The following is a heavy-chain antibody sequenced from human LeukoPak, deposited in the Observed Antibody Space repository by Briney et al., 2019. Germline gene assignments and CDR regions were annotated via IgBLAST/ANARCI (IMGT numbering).Heavy chain of an antibody. Sequence: PSETLSLTCSVSGDSISSSNYYWGWIRQPPGKGLEWIGSMSYSGSTYYNPSLKSRVTISVDTSKNHFSLKMSSVTAADTAVYYCGRTLDRSAYSPLTYWGQGTLVTASS. V-gene: IGHV4-39*07. CDR3: GRTLDRSAYSPLTY. CDR1: GDSISSSNYY. CDR2: MSYSGST. J-gene: IGHJ4*02. D-gene: IGHD3-22*01.